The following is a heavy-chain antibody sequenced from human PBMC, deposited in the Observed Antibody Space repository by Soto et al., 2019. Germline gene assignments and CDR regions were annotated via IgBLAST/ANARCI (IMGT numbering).Heavy chain of an antibody. CDR1: GFSFSSYG. V-gene: IGHV3-30*18. D-gene: IGHD6-19*01. J-gene: IGHJ4*02. CDR2: ISYDDTRT. CDR3: AKDLTRGIAVAGVFDY. Sequence: GGSLRLSCAASGFSFSSYGMHWVRQAPGKGLEWVAVISYDDTRTYYADSVKGRFTISRDNSKNTLYLQMNSLRAEDTALYYCAKDLTRGIAVAGVFDYWGQGTLVTVSS.